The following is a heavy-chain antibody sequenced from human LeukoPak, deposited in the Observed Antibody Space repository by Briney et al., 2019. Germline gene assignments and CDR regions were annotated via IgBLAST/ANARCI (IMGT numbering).Heavy chain of an antibody. J-gene: IGHJ4*02. V-gene: IGHV1-18*01. CDR3: AREEVYCSSTSCYIFDY. CDR2: ISAYNGNT. Sequence: ASVKVSCKASGYTFTSYGISWVRQAPGQELEWMGWISAYNGNTNYAQKLQGRVTMTTDTSTSTAYMELRSLRSDDTAVYYCAREEVYCSSTSCYIFDYWGQGTLVTVSS. CDR1: GYTFTSYG. D-gene: IGHD2-2*02.